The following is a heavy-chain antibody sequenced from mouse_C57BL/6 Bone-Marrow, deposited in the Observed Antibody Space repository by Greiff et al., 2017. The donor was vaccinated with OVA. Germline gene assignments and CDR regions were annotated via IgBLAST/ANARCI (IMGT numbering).Heavy chain of an antibody. J-gene: IGHJ2*01. CDR1: GFNIKDDY. CDR2: IDPENGDT. V-gene: IGHV14-4*01. Sequence: EVQLQPSGAELVRPGASVKLSCTASGFNIKDDYMHWVKQRPEQGLEWIGWIDPENGDTESASKFQGQATITADTSSNTAYLQLSSLTSADTAVYYCTTFTTVVFYYWGQGTTLTVSS. D-gene: IGHD1-1*01. CDR3: TTFTTVVFYY.